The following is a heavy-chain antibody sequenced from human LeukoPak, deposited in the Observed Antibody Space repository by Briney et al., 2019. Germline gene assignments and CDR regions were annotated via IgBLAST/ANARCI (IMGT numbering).Heavy chain of an antibody. CDR3: AKDLAQLWLHYYHYYMDV. V-gene: IGHV3-30*02. CDR1: GFTFSSYG. J-gene: IGHJ6*03. CDR2: IRYDGSNK. D-gene: IGHD5-18*01. Sequence: TGGSLRLSCAASGFTFSSYGMHWVRQAPGKGLEWVAFIRYDGSNKYYADSVKGRFTISRDNSKNTLYLQMNSLRAEDTAVYYCAKDLAQLWLHYYHYYMDVWGKGTTVTVSS.